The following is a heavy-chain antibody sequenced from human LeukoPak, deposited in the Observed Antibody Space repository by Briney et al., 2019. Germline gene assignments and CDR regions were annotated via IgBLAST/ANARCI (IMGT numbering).Heavy chain of an antibody. Sequence: GGSLRLSCAASGFSVSTDHMSWVRQAPGKGLGWVSVIYNDGSTYYADSVKGRFTISRDNSKNTLYLQMNSLRAEDTAVYYCAKTAHIHSYYYYYMDVWGKGTTVTVSS. V-gene: IGHV3-53*01. J-gene: IGHJ6*03. CDR3: AKTAHIHSYYYYYMDV. CDR2: IYNDGST. CDR1: GFSVSTDH. D-gene: IGHD2-21*01.